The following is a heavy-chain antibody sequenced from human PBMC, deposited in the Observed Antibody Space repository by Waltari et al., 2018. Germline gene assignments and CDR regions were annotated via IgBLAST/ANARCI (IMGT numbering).Heavy chain of an antibody. D-gene: IGHD5-12*01. CDR2: ISYDGYET. J-gene: IGHJ4*02. CDR1: GFTFGDHG. V-gene: IGHV3-30*03. CDR3: ARDGGFGYTTQWFYFDF. Sequence: QVHLAESGGGVVQPGRSLRLSCAVSGFTFGDHGWRWVRQPPGKGLECVASISYDGYETHYADSVKGRFTISRDNSKNTLYLQMNSLRSEDAAVYYCARDGGFGYTTQWFYFDFWGQGTLVTVSS.